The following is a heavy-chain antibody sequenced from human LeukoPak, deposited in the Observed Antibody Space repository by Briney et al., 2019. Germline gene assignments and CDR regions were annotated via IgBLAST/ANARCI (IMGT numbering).Heavy chain of an antibody. Sequence: ASVKVSCKASGYTFTSYDINWVRQATGQGLEWMGWMNANSGNTGYAQKLQGRVTMTRNTSTSTAYMELSRLRSDDTAVYYCARDLTYYDSSCYLGYWGQGTLVTVSS. CDR1: GYTFTSYD. V-gene: IGHV1-8*01. CDR3: ARDLTYYDSSCYLGY. CDR2: MNANSGNT. J-gene: IGHJ4*02. D-gene: IGHD3-22*01.